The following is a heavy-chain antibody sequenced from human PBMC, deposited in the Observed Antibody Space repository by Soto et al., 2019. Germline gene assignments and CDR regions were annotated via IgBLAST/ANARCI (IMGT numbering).Heavy chain of an antibody. Sequence: GGSLRLSCAASGFTFSGSAMHWVRQASGKGLEWVGRIRSKANSYATAYAASAKGRFTVSRDNSKNTLYLQMNSLRAEDTAVYYCAVEGSSYYFDYWGQGTLVTVSS. CDR3: AVEGSSYYFDY. D-gene: IGHD6-6*01. CDR2: IRSKANSYAT. V-gene: IGHV3-73*01. J-gene: IGHJ4*02. CDR1: GFTFSGSA.